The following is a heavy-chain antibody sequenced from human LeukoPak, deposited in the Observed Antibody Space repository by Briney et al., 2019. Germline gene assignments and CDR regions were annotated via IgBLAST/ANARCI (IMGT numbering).Heavy chain of an antibody. Sequence: SETLSLTCTVSGGSISSYYWSWIRQPAGKGLEWIGRIYTSGSTNYNPSLKSRVTMSVDTSKNQFSLKLNSVTAADTAVYYCARHDFLSGYMANNWFDPWGQGTLVTVSS. J-gene: IGHJ5*02. V-gene: IGHV4-4*07. D-gene: IGHD3-3*01. CDR1: GGSISSYY. CDR2: IYTSGST. CDR3: ARHDFLSGYMANNWFDP.